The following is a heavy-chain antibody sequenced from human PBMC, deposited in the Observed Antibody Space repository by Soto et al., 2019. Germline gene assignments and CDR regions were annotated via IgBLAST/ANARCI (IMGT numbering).Heavy chain of an antibody. Sequence: GGSLRLSCAASGFSFGSYALSWVRQAPGKGLEWVSTISGSDDKIFYADSVKGRFSISRDTSQSTLYLQMNSLRADDTAMYYCARWSYLDYWGQGTRVTVSS. V-gene: IGHV3-23*01. CDR1: GFSFGSYA. J-gene: IGHJ4*02. CDR3: ARWSYLDY. D-gene: IGHD3-3*01. CDR2: ISGSDDKI.